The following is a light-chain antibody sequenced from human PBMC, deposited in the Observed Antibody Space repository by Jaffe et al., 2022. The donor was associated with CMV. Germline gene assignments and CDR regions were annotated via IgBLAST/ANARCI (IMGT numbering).Light chain of an antibody. CDR3: QQYNNWPRGT. CDR1: QGISNN. V-gene: IGKV3-15*01. J-gene: IGKJ1*01. Sequence: EIVMTQSPATLSVSPGERATLSCRASQGISNNLAWYQQKLGQAPRLLIYGASTRATGIPDRFSGSGSGTEFTLTISSLQSEDFAVYYCQQYNNWPRGTFGQGTKVEIK. CDR2: GAS.